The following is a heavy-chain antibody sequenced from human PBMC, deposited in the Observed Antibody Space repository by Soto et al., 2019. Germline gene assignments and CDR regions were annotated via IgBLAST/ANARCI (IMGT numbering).Heavy chain of an antibody. CDR2: INPSGGST. D-gene: IGHD3-22*01. Sequence: ASVKVSCKASGYTFTSYYMHWVRQAPGQGLEWMGIINPSGGSTSYAQKFQGRVTMTRDTSTSTVYMELSSLRSEDTAVYYCAREIQRYYDSSGLDYWGQGTLVTVSS. CDR3: AREIQRYYDSSGLDY. CDR1: GYTFTSYY. V-gene: IGHV1-46*01. J-gene: IGHJ4*02.